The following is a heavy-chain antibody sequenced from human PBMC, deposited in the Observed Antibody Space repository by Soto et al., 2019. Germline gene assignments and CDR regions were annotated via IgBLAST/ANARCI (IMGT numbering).Heavy chain of an antibody. CDR2: IYYSGTT. V-gene: IGHV4-30-4*01. CDR3: GRAGRRDGNSSPGRFDT. CDR1: RGSINSGDYY. J-gene: IGHJ5*02. Sequence: QVQLQESGPGLVKPSQTLSLTCTVSRGSINSGDYYWSWIRQSPGKGLEWMGYIYYSGTTYYNPSLKSRTSISVDTSKNRCSLKLTSVSPADTAVYFCGRAGRRDGNSSPGRFDTWGQGILVTVSS. D-gene: IGHD2-2*01.